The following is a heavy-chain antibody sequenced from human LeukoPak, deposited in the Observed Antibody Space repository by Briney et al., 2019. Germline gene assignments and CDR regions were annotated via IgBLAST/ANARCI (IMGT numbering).Heavy chain of an antibody. J-gene: IGHJ5*02. V-gene: IGHV4-31*03. CDR2: IYYSGST. CDR3: ARGGVVAALNWFDP. Sequence: SSQTLSLTCTVSGGSISSGGYYWSWIRQHPGKGLEWIGYIYYSGSTYYNPSLKSRVTISVDTSKNQFSLKLSSVTAADTAVYYCARGGVVAALNWFDPWGQGTLVTVSS. CDR1: GGSISSGGYY. D-gene: IGHD2-15*01.